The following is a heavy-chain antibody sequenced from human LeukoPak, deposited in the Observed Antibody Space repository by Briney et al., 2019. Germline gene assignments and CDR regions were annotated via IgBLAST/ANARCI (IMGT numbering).Heavy chain of an antibody. CDR2: IYYIGST. Sequence: SETLSLTCTVSGGSISSSSYYWGWIRQPPGKGLEWIGSIYYIGSTYYNPSLKSRVTISVDTSKNQFSLKLSSVTAAYTAVYYCARRYHAGYSSSQYSFDYWGQGTLVTVSS. J-gene: IGHJ4*02. V-gene: IGHV4-39*01. D-gene: IGHD6-13*01. CDR3: ARRYHAGYSSSQYSFDY. CDR1: GGSISSSSYY.